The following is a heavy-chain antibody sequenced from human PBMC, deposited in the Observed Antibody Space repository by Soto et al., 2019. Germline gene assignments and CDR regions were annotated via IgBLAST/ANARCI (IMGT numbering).Heavy chain of an antibody. D-gene: IGHD2-15*01. CDR3: AKDYSPAGFYYGMDV. J-gene: IGHJ6*02. CDR1: GFTFSSYG. V-gene: IGHV3-30*18. Sequence: QVQLVESGGGVVQPGRSLRLSCAASGFTFSSYGMHWVRQAPGKGLEWVAVISYDGSNKYYADSVKGRFTISRDNSKNTLYLQMNSLRAEDTAVYYCAKDYSPAGFYYGMDVWGQGTTVTVS. CDR2: ISYDGSNK.